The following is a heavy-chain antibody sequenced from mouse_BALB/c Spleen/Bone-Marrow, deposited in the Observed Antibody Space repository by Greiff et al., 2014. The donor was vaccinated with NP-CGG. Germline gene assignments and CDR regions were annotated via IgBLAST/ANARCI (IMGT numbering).Heavy chain of an antibody. V-gene: IGHV2-9*02. CDR2: IWADGST. CDR3: ARITTATGAMDY. CDR1: GFSLTNYG. D-gene: IGHD1-2*01. Sequence: QVQLKQSGPGLVAPSQSLSITCTVSGFSLTNYGVHWVRQPPGKGLKWLGVIWADGSTNYNSALMSRLSISKDNSKSQVFFKMNSLQTDDTAMYYCARITTATGAMDYWGQGTSVTVSS. J-gene: IGHJ4*01.